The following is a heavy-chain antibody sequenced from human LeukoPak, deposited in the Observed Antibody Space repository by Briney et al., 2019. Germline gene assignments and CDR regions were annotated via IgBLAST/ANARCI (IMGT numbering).Heavy chain of an antibody. CDR3: ARFALKTPPTD. CDR1: GFTSSSYG. CDR2: IRYDGSNK. Sequence: GGSLRLSCAASGFTSSSYGMHWVRQAPGKGLEWVTFIRYDGSNKYYADSVKGRFTISRDNAKNSLFLQMNSLRAEDTAVYHCARFALKTPPTDWGQGTLVTVSS. J-gene: IGHJ4*02. V-gene: IGHV3-30*02.